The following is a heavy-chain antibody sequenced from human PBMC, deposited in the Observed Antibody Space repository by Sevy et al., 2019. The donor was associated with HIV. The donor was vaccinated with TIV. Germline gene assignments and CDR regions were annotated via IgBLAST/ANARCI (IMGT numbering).Heavy chain of an antibody. CDR2: INSDGSST. CDR1: GFTFSSYW. J-gene: IGHJ3*02. Sequence: GGSLRLSCAASGFTFSSYWMHWVRQAPGKGLVWVSRINSDGSSTSYADSVKGRFTISRDNAKNTLYLQMNSLRAEDTAVYYCASPGQGSGYSGYGPGAFDIWGQRTMVTVSS. D-gene: IGHD5-12*01. CDR3: ASPGQGSGYSGYGPGAFDI. V-gene: IGHV3-74*01.